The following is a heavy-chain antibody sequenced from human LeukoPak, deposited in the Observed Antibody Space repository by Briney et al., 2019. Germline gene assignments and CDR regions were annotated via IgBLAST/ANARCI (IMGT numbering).Heavy chain of an antibody. J-gene: IGHJ4*02. CDR2: IYPGDSDT. V-gene: IGHV5-51*01. CDR3: ARPVTGDPTY. D-gene: IGHD2-21*02. Sequence: GESLKISCKGSGYNFNTYWIAWVRQMPGKGLEWMGIIYPGDSDTRYSPPFQGQVTISADKSISTAYLQWSSLKASDTATYYCARPVTGDPTYWGQGTLVTVSS. CDR1: GYNFNTYW.